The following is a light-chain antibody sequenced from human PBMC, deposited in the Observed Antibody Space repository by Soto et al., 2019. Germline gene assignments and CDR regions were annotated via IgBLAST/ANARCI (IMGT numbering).Light chain of an antibody. Sequence: DIQMTQSPPSVSASVGDRVTITCRASQVISNWLAWYQQKPGKAPQLLIYPASSLQSGVPSRFSDSGSGTDFTLTISSLQPEDFAIYYCQQANSLPLTFGGGTKVEIK. CDR1: QVISNW. V-gene: IGKV1-12*01. CDR2: PAS. CDR3: QQANSLPLT. J-gene: IGKJ4*01.